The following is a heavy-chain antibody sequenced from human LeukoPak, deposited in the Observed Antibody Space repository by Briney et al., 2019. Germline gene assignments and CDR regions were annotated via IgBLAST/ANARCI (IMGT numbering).Heavy chain of an antibody. CDR3: ARHMDSSGYNDAFDI. CDR1: GGSISSSSYY. V-gene: IGHV4-39*01. D-gene: IGHD3-22*01. Sequence: SETLSLTCTVSGGSISSSSYYWGWIRQPPGEGLEWIGSIYYSGSTYYNPSLKSRVTISVDTSKNQFSLKLSSVTAADTAVYYCARHMDSSGYNDAFDIWGQGTMVTVSS. J-gene: IGHJ3*02. CDR2: IYYSGST.